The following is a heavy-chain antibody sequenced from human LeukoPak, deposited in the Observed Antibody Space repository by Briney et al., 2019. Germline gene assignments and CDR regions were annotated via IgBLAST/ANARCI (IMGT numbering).Heavy chain of an antibody. CDR1: GFTFSSYW. CDR2: IKQEGSEK. CDR3: ARDSVVRGVIITTANYYYGMDV. D-gene: IGHD3-10*01. Sequence: GGSLRLSCAASGFTFSSYWMSWVRQAPGKGREGVANIKQEGSEKYYGDSGKGRFTISRDNAKNSLYLQMNSLRAEDTAVYYCARDSVVRGVIITTANYYYGMDVWGQGTTVTVSS. V-gene: IGHV3-7*01. J-gene: IGHJ6*02.